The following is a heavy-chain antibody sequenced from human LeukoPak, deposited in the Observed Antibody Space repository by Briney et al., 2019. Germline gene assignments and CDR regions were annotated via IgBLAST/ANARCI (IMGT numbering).Heavy chain of an antibody. V-gene: IGHV4-61*02. D-gene: IGHD1-1*01. J-gene: IGHJ2*01. Sequence: PSQTLSLTCTVSGGSISSGSYYWSWIRQPAGKGLEWIGRIYTSGSTNYNPSLKSRVTISVDTSKNQFSLKLSSVTAADTAVYYCARDIPRTTWYLDLWGRGTLVTVSS. CDR2: IYTSGST. CDR1: GGSISSGSYY. CDR3: ARDIPRTTWYLDL.